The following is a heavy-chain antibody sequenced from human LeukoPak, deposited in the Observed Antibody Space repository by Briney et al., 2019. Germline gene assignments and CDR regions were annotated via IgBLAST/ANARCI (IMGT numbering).Heavy chain of an antibody. Sequence: GGSLRLSRAASGFTFSSYEMSWVRQAPGKGLEWVSYISGSGRTMSYADSVKGRFTISRDNAKNSLYLQMNSLRVEDTAVYHCARGGLYGYDVFDYWGQGTLVTVSS. J-gene: IGHJ4*02. D-gene: IGHD5-12*01. V-gene: IGHV3-48*03. CDR1: GFTFSSYE. CDR3: ARGGLYGYDVFDY. CDR2: ISGSGRTM.